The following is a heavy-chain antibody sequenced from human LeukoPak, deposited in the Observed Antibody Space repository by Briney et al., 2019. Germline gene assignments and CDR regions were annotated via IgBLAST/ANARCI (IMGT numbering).Heavy chain of an antibody. D-gene: IGHD6-13*01. CDR3: ARDQAAAGTPGVDY. CDR2: IKQDGSEK. CDR1: GFTFSSYW. J-gene: IGHJ4*02. Sequence: PGGSLRLSCAASGFTFSSYWMSWVRQVPGKGLEWVANIKQDGSEKYYVDSVKGRFTISRDNAKNSLYLQMNSLRAEDTAVYYCARDQAAAGTPGVDYWGQGTLVTVSS. V-gene: IGHV3-7*04.